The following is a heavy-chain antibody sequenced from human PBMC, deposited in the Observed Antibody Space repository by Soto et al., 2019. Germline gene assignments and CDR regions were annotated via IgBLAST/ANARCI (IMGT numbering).Heavy chain of an antibody. CDR3: VRVGLNRNYDFDF. V-gene: IGHV1-2*02. D-gene: IGHD3-16*01. CDR2: INPNSDVT. Sequence: QVQLVQSGAEVKKPGASVKVSCKASGYTFNSYDIHWVRQATGQGLEWMGWINPNSDVTGYAQSFQGRVTMTRDMAMTTAYRDLTRLRSDDTAVYYCVRVGLNRNYDFDFWGQGTLITVSS. J-gene: IGHJ4*02. CDR1: GYTFNSYD.